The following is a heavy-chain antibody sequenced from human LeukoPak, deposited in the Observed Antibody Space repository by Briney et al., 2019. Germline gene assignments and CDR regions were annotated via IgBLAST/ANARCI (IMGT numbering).Heavy chain of an antibody. CDR1: GNSLSNYY. Sequence: SETLSLTCTVSGNSLSNYYWSWIRQPPGKGVEWIGYLYFSGITNYSPSLKSRVTISVDTSKNQFFLKLSSVTGADTAMYYCARGIAGEWLPIGGQGALVSVS. CDR3: ARGIAGEWLPI. V-gene: IGHV4-59*01. J-gene: IGHJ4*02. CDR2: LYFSGIT. D-gene: IGHD3-3*01.